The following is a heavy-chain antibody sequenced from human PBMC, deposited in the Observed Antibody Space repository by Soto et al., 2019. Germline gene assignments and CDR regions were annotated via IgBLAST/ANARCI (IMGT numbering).Heavy chain of an antibody. D-gene: IGHD4-17*01. Sequence: QVQLVQSGAEGKKPGSSVKVSCKASGGPFSRFRISWMRQAPGQGLEWMGRIVPIHDIANYAQKFQDRVTITADKSTNTAYMELSSVRSEDTAVYYCASETYGDYVDYFDCWGQGTLVTVSS. V-gene: IGHV1-69*02. CDR3: ASETYGDYVDYFDC. J-gene: IGHJ4*02. CDR1: GGPFSRFR. CDR2: IVPIHDIA.